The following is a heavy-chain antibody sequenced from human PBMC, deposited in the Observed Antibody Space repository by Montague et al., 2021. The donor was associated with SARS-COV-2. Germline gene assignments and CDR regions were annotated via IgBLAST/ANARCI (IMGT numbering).Heavy chain of an antibody. CDR2: INHGGST. D-gene: IGHD5-18*01. CDR3: ARGRGILLWFKYYDYMDL. Sequence: SETLSLTCAVHGASFSGYYWNWIRQPPGKGLEWIGEINHGGSTNYNPSLKSRVTISVDTSKNQFSLKLSSVTAADTAVYYCARGRGILLWFKYYDYMDLWGKGTTVTVSS. J-gene: IGHJ6*03. V-gene: IGHV4-34*01. CDR1: GASFSGYY.